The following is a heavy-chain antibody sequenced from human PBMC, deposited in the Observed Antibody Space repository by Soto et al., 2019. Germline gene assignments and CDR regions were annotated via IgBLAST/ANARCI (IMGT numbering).Heavy chain of an antibody. J-gene: IGHJ4*02. Sequence: SVKVSCKASGGTVSSYAITWVRQAPGKGLEWMGVFIPIFVSAHYAPKFQGRVTITADESTSTAYMELSGLTSEDTAIYYCARDVSSDTTGFRGYDLWGQGTQVTVSS. CDR1: GGTVSSYA. CDR2: FIPIFVSA. V-gene: IGHV1-69*13. D-gene: IGHD3-10*01. CDR3: ARDVSSDTTGFRGYDL.